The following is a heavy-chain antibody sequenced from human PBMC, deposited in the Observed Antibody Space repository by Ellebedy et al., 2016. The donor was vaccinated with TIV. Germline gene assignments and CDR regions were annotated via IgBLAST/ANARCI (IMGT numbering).Heavy chain of an antibody. CDR2: ISSGSSTI. Sequence: GGSLRLSXAASGFTFSSYSMNWVRQAPGKGLEWVSYISSGSSTIYYANSVKGRFTISRDNAKNSLYLQMNSLRAEDTAVYYCARGGITIFGVARPSHAEYFQHWGQGTLVTVSS. CDR1: GFTFSSYS. D-gene: IGHD3-3*01. J-gene: IGHJ1*01. V-gene: IGHV3-48*01. CDR3: ARGGITIFGVARPSHAEYFQH.